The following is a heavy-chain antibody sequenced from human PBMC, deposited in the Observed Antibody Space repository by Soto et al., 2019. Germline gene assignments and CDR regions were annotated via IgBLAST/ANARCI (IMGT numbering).Heavy chain of an antibody. Sequence: QVPLVQSGAEVKKPGASMKVSCKASGYTFTSYGISWVRQAPGQGLEWMGWISAYNGNTNYAQKLQGRVTMTTDTSTSTAYMELRSLRSDDTAVYYCARDHSSSSYNYYYGMDVWGQGTTVTVSS. D-gene: IGHD6-6*01. CDR3: ARDHSSSSYNYYYGMDV. CDR2: ISAYNGNT. CDR1: GYTFTSYG. J-gene: IGHJ6*02. V-gene: IGHV1-18*01.